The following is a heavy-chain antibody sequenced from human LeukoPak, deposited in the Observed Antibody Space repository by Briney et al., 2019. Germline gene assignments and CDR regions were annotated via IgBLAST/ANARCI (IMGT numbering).Heavy chain of an antibody. CDR1: GYSLTSYW. CDR2: IYPGDSDT. J-gene: IGHJ6*04. CDR3: ARGGYDPWGYYYGMDV. D-gene: IGHD5-12*01. V-gene: IGHV5-51*01. Sequence: GESLKISCKGSGYSLTSYWIGWVRQMPGKGLEWMGIIYPGDSDTRYSPSFQGQVTISADKSIRTAYLQWSSLKASDTAMYYCARGGYDPWGYYYGMDVWGKGTTVTVSS.